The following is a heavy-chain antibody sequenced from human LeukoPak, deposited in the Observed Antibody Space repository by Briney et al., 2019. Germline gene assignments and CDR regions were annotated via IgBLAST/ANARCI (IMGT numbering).Heavy chain of an antibody. CDR2: IYYSGST. J-gene: IGHJ4*02. CDR1: GGSISSSSYY. CDR3: ARGGVVPAAIRL. D-gene: IGHD2-2*02. V-gene: IGHV4-39*07. Sequence: ETLSLTCSVSGGSISSSSYYWGWIRQPPGKGLEWVGNIYYSGSTYYNPSLKSRVTISVDTSKNQFSLKLSSVTAADTAVYYCARGGVVPAAIRLWGQGTLVTVSS.